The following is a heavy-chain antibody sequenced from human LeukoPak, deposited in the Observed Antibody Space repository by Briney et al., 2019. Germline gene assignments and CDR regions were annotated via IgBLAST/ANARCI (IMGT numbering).Heavy chain of an antibody. V-gene: IGHV3-23*01. CDR3: AKSLYSRGWFDP. D-gene: IGHD2-15*01. Sequence: PGGSLRLSXAASGFTFSSYAMSWVRQAPGKGLEWVSAISGSGGSTYYADSVKGRFTISRDNSKNMLYLQMNSLRAEDTAVYYCAKSLYSRGWFDPWGQGTLVTVSS. J-gene: IGHJ5*02. CDR2: ISGSGGST. CDR1: GFTFSSYA.